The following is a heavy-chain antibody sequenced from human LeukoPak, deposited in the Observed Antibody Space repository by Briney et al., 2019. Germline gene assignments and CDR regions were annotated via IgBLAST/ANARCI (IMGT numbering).Heavy chain of an antibody. J-gene: IGHJ6*04. Sequence: GGSLRLSCAASGFTFSSYRMSWFRQAPAKGLDLPPNIKQEGSKKYYVGSVKGRFTISRDNAKNSLYLQMNSLRAEDTAVYYCARAAHYDILTGYYYYYYGMDVWGKGTTVTVSS. D-gene: IGHD3-9*01. CDR1: GFTFSSYR. CDR2: IKQEGSKK. CDR3: ARAAHYDILTGYYYYYYGMDV. V-gene: IGHV3-7*03.